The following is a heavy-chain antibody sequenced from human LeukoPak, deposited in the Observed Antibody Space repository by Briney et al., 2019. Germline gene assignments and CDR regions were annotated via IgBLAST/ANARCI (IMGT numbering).Heavy chain of an antibody. J-gene: IGHJ4*02. D-gene: IGHD6-19*01. V-gene: IGHV3-11*01. CDR2: ISSSGSNT. Sequence: GGSLRLSCAASGLTFSDNYMSWIRQAPGKGLEWISYISSSGSNTYYADSVKGRFTISRDNTKNSLYLQMNSLRAEDTAVYYCARDGTYSSGWYGFYDHWGQGTLVTVSS. CDR1: GLTFSDNY. CDR3: ARDGTYSSGWYGFYDH.